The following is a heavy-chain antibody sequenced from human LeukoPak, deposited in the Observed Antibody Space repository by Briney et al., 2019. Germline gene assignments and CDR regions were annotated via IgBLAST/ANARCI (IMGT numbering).Heavy chain of an antibody. CDR2: IKQDGSET. CDR3: AREYYDILTGYRPGGAFDI. V-gene: IGHV3-7*01. J-gene: IGHJ3*02. CDR1: GFTFSSYW. D-gene: IGHD3-9*01. Sequence: GGSLRLSCAASGFTFSSYWMSWVRRAPGKGLEWVANIKQDGSETYYVDSVKGRFTISREHAKNSLSLQMNSLRAAEPAVNLCAREYYDILTGYRPGGAFDIGSEGTMVTVPP.